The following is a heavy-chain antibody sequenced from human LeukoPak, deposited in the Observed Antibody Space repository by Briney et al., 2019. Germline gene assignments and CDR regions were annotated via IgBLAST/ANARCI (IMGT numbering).Heavy chain of an antibody. CDR1: GFTFSSSA. CDR2: IWFDGSNK. CDR3: ARQEYGLHY. Sequence: PGRSLRLSCAASGFTFSSSAFHWVRQAPGKGLEWVAVIWFDGSNKFYGDSVKGRFTVSRDNSRNTLYLQMNSLRAEDTAVYYCARQEYGLHYWGQGTLVTVSS. J-gene: IGHJ4*02. D-gene: IGHD3-10*01. V-gene: IGHV3-33*08.